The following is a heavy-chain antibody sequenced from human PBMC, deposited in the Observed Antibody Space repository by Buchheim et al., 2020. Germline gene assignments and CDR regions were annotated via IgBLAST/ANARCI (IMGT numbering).Heavy chain of an antibody. V-gene: IGHV3-30*18. CDR1: GFTFSSYG. Sequence: QVQLVESGGGVVQPGRSLRLSCAASGFTFSSYGMHWVRQAPGKGLEWVAVISYDGSNKYYADSVKDRFTISRDNSKNTLYLQMNSLRAEDTAVYYCAKDRDYYDSSGYDWGQGTL. CDR2: ISYDGSNK. D-gene: IGHD3-22*01. J-gene: IGHJ4*02. CDR3: AKDRDYYDSSGYD.